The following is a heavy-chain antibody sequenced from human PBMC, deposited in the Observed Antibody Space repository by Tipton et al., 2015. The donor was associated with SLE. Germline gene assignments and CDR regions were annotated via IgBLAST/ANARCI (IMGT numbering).Heavy chain of an antibody. D-gene: IGHD6-6*01. CDR2: IRSKAYGGTT. J-gene: IGHJ4*02. CDR3: TFYGSSSEGDY. V-gene: IGHV3-49*04. CDR1: GFTFGDYA. Sequence: SLRLSCTASGFTFGDYAMSWVRQAPGKGLEWVGFIRSKAYGGTTEYAASVKGRFTISRDDSKSIAYLQMNSLKTEDTAVYYCTFYGSSSEGDYWGQGTLVTVSS.